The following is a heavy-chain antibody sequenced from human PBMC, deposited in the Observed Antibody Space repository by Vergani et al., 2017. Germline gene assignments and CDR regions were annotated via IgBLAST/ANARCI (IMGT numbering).Heavy chain of an antibody. CDR2: IWYDGSKE. J-gene: IGHJ6*03. Sequence: QVQLEESGGGVVQPGRSLRLSCAGSGFTLRSHAMHWVRQAPGKGPEWVAFIWYDGSKEYYADSVKGRFTISRDNSKNTLYLQMNNLRAADTAVYYCARSGYCAHGVCYMTYYYYIDVWGKGTAVTVSS. CDR3: ARSGYCAHGVCYMTYYYYIDV. CDR1: GFTLRSHA. D-gene: IGHD2-8*01. V-gene: IGHV3-33*01.